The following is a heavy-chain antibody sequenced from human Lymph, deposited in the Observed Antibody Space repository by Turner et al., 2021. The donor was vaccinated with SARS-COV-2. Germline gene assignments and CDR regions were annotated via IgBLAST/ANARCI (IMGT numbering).Heavy chain of an antibody. V-gene: IGHV1-24*01. CDR3: ATLKSNWKILTGRYYFDF. Sequence: QVQLVQSGAEVKKPGASVKVSCKVSGYTLTELSIHWVRQAPGKGLEWMGGFDPEDGETIYAQKFKGRVTMTEDTSTDTAYMELSSLRSEDTAVYYCATLKSNWKILTGRYYFDFWGQGTLVTVSS. CDR2: FDPEDGET. CDR1: GYTLTELS. J-gene: IGHJ4*02. D-gene: IGHD1-1*01.